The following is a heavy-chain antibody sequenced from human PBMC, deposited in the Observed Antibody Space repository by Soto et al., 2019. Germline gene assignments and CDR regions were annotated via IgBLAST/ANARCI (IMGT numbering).Heavy chain of an antibody. J-gene: IGHJ6*02. D-gene: IGHD4-17*01. Sequence: GGSLRLSCAASGFTFSSYSMNWVRQAPGKGQEWVSYISSSSSTIYYAVSVKGRFTISRDNAKNSLYLQMNSLRDEDTAVYYCARASSYGDYEDYYYYYGMDVWGQGTTVTVSS. CDR1: GFTFSSYS. CDR3: ARASSYGDYEDYYYYYGMDV. CDR2: ISSSSSTI. V-gene: IGHV3-48*02.